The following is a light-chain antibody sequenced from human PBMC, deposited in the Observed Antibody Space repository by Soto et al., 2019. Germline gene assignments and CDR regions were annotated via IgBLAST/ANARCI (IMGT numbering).Light chain of an antibody. J-gene: IGKJ2*01. V-gene: IGKV1-5*01. CDR3: HQYNDYPYT. CDR2: DAS. CDR1: QTADKW. Sequence: DIHVTQSPSTLAASVGDRVIIACRASQTADKWVAWYQQKPGKAPNVLIYDASLLESGVPSRFSGSGSGTLFTLTISNLQPDDFATYYCHQYNDYPYTFGQGTKVEI.